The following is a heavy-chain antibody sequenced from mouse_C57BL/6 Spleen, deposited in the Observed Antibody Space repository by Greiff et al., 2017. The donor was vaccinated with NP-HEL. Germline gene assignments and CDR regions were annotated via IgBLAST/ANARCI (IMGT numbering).Heavy chain of an antibody. CDR1: GYTFTSYW. Sequence: QVHVKQPGAELVMPGASVKLSCKASGYTFTSYWMHWVKQRPGQGLEWIGEIDPSDSYTNYNQKFKGKSTLTVDKSSSTAYMQLSSLTSEDSAVYYCAREGLNAYWGQGTLVTVSA. J-gene: IGHJ3*01. V-gene: IGHV1-69*01. CDR3: AREGLNAY. D-gene: IGHD3-3*01. CDR2: IDPSDSYT.